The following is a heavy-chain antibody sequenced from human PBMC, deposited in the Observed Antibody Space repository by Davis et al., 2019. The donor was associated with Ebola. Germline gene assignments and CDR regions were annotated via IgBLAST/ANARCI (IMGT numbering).Heavy chain of an antibody. CDR2: ISGSGGST. D-gene: IGHD2-2*01. J-gene: IGHJ5*02. Sequence: PGGSLRLSCAASGFTFSSYAMSWVRQAPGKGLEWVSAISGSGGSTYYADSVKGRFTISRDNSKNTLYLQMNSLRAEDTAVYYCARCRTSCQYRGWFDPWGQGTLVTVSS. CDR3: ARCRTSCQYRGWFDP. V-gene: IGHV3-23*01. CDR1: GFTFSSYA.